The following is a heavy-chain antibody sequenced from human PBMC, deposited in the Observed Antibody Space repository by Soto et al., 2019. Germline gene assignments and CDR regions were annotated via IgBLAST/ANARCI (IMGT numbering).Heavy chain of an antibody. V-gene: IGHV1-46*01. D-gene: IGHD6-13*01. J-gene: IGHJ4*02. CDR1: GYIFTSYY. Sequence: ASVKVSCKASGYIFTSYYIHWVRQAPGQGLEWMGWINPFDGSRMFAQKFQGRVTMTEDTSTDTAYMELSSLRSGDTAVYYCATGRGIAAAGTSDWGQGTLVTVSS. CDR2: INPFDGSR. CDR3: ATGRGIAAAGTSD.